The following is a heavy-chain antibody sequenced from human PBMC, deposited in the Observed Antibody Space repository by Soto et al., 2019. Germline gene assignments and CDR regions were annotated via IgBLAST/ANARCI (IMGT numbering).Heavy chain of an antibody. CDR2: IFSNDDN. CDR1: GFSLCNARMG. CDR3: SRSKTETNFDY. J-gene: IGHJ4*02. V-gene: IGHV2-26*01. Sequence: QVTLKESGPVLVKPTETLTLTCTVSGFSLCNARMGVSWIRQHPGKALEWLAHIFSNDDNSYSTSLKSMLIISKDTCKGPMVLTMTNMDPVDTATYYCSRSKTETNFDYWGQGTLVTVSS.